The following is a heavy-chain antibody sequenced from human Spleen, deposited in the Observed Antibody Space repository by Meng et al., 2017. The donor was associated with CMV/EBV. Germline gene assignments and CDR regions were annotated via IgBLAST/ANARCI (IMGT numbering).Heavy chain of an antibody. CDR3: AKYQGSRRDEWHFQC. V-gene: IGHV3-23*01. Sequence: GESLKISCAASGFTFSTYAMSWVRQAPGKGLEWVSGISGSGDTTYFGDSVKGRFTISRDNSKNTVYLQMSSLRAEDTAVYYCAKYQGSRRDEWHFQCWGQGTLVTVSS. CDR2: ISGSGDTT. D-gene: IGHD6-13*01. CDR1: GFTFSTYA. J-gene: IGHJ4*02.